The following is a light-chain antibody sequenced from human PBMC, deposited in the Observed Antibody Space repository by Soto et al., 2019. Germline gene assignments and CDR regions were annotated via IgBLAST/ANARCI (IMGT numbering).Light chain of an antibody. J-gene: IGLJ3*02. CDR3: AAWDDSLNGLV. Sequence: QSVLTQPPSASGTPGQRVTISCSGSNSNIGSNAVNWYQQLPGTAPKLLIYNNNQWPSGVPDRFSGSKSGTSTSLAISGLQSEDEAAYYCAAWDDSLNGLVFGGGTKLTVL. V-gene: IGLV1-44*01. CDR2: NNN. CDR1: NSNIGSNA.